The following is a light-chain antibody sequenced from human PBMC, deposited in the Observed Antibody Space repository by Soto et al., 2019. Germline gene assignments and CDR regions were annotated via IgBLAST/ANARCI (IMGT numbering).Light chain of an antibody. V-gene: IGKV3-20*01. Sequence: EIILTQSPGTLSLSPGERATLFCRASQSVSSSYLAWYQQRPGQAPRLLIYAASRAAAGIPDRFGGSGSGTDFTLTISRLEPEDVAIYYCQEYGTSRTFGQGTKVEIK. CDR1: QSVSSSY. CDR3: QEYGTSRT. J-gene: IGKJ1*01. CDR2: AAS.